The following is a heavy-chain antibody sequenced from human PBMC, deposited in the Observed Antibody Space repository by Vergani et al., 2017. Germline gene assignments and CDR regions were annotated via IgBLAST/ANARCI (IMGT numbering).Heavy chain of an antibody. D-gene: IGHD1-14*01. CDR1: GFTFNQYG. Sequence: QVQLVESGGGVVQPGRSLRLSCAASGFTFNQYGMHWVRQAPGKGLEWVAVTWYDGNNKKYADSVKGRFTISRDNSKSTMYLQMNSLSNEDTGVYYCARDLRVLYNRFDPWGQGALVTVSS. V-gene: IGHV3-33*01. J-gene: IGHJ5*02. CDR2: TWYDGNNK. CDR3: ARDLRVLYNRFDP.